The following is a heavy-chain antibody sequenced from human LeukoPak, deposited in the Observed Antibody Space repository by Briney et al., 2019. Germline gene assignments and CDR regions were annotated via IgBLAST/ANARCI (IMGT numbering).Heavy chain of an antibody. CDR2: INHSGST. V-gene: IGHV4-34*01. CDR1: GGSFSGYY. CDR3: ARAPLYYYGSGSWNY. D-gene: IGHD3-10*01. J-gene: IGHJ4*02. Sequence: SETLSLTCAVYGGSFSGYYWSWIRQPPGKRLEWIGEINHSGSTNYNPSLKSRVTISVDTSKNQFSLKLSSVTAADTAVYYCARAPLYYYGSGSWNYWGQGTLVTVSS.